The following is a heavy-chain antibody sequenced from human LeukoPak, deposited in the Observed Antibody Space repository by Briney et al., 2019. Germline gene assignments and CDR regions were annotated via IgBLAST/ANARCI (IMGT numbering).Heavy chain of an antibody. CDR3: GRESRLGDYYDSSVFDY. CDR1: GGTFSSYA. D-gene: IGHD3-22*01. Sequence: ASVKVSCKASGGTFSSYAISWVRQAPGQGLEWMGGIIPIFGTANYAQKFQGRVTITADKSKSTAYMELSSLRSEDTAVYYCGRESRLGDYYDSSVFDYWREETLLTVPS. CDR2: IIPIFGTA. V-gene: IGHV1-69*06. J-gene: IGHJ4*02.